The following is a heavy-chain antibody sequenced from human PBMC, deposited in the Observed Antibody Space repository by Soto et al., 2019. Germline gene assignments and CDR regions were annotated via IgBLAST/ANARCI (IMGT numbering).Heavy chain of an antibody. D-gene: IGHD3-16*02. CDR2: INHSGST. CDR3: ARGRGDYVWGSYRPTTFDY. J-gene: IGHJ4*02. V-gene: IGHV4-34*01. CDR1: GGSFSGYY. Sequence: QVQLQQWGAGLLKPSETLSLTCAVYGGSFSGYYWSWIRQPPGKGLEWIGEINHSGSTNYNPSLKSRVTISVDTSKNQFSLKLSSVTAADTAVYYCARGRGDYVWGSYRPTTFDYWGQGTLVTVSS.